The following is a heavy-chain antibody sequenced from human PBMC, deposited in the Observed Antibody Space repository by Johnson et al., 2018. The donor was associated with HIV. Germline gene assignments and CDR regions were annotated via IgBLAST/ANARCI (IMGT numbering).Heavy chain of an antibody. J-gene: IGHJ3*02. CDR1: GFTFSSYA. CDR3: TTSHPWEQGLGGAFDS. D-gene: IGHD1-26*01. Sequence: QVQLVESGGGVVQPGRSLRLSCAASGFTFSSYAMHWVRQAPGKGLEWVAVISYDGSNKYYADSVKGRFTISRDNSKNTLYLQMKSLKTEDTAVYYCTTSHPWEQGLGGAFDSWCQGTMVTVSS. V-gene: IGHV3-30*04. CDR2: ISYDGSNK.